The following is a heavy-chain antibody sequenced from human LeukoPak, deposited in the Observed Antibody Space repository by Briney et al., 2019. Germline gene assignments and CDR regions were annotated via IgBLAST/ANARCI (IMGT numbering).Heavy chain of an antibody. CDR2: ISGSGGGT. CDR1: GFTFSGYA. J-gene: IGHJ4*02. CDR3: AKVGRGDMLRGLITKGFFDY. V-gene: IGHV3-23*01. D-gene: IGHD3-10*01. Sequence: GGSLRLPCAASGFTFSGYALTWVRQAPGMGLEWVSAISGSGGGTYYADSVQGRFTISRDNSRNTLYLRMNRLRAEDTAIYYCAKVGRGDMLRGLITKGFFDYWGQGTLVTVSS.